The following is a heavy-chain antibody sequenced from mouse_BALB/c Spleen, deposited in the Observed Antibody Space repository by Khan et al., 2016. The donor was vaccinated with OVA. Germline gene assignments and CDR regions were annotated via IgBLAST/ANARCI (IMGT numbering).Heavy chain of an antibody. V-gene: IGHV1S137*01. J-gene: IGHJ3*01. Sequence: QVQLKESGAELVRPGVSVKISCKGSGYTFTDFTMHWVKQSHAKSLEWIGVISTYYGDVTYNQKFKGKATMTVDTSSSTAYMELARLTSEDSAIYDCTRGGGGNRFAYWGQGTLVTVSA. CDR3: TRGGGGNRFAY. CDR2: ISTYYGDV. CDR1: GYTFTDFT.